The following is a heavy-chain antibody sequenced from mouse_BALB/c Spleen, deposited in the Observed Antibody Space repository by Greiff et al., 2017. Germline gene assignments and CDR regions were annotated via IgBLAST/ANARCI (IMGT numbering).Heavy chain of an antibody. V-gene: IGHV14-3*02. CDR3: ARGGLRIYYYAMDY. CDR2: IDPANGNT. CDR1: GFNIKDTY. J-gene: IGHJ4*01. Sequence: EVQLVESGAELVKPGASVKLSCTASGFNIKDTYMHWVKQRPEQGLEWIGRIDPANGNTKYDPKFQGKATITADTSSNTAYLQLSSLTSEDTAVYYCARGGLRIYYYAMDYWGQGTSVTVSS. D-gene: IGHD3-1*01.